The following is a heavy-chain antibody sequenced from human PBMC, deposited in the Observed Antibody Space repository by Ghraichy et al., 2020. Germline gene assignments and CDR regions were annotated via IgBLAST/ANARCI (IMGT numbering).Heavy chain of an antibody. Sequence: SETLSLTCTVSGGSISSSSYYWGWIRQPPGKGLEWIGSIYYSGSTYYNPSLKSRVTISVDTSKNQFSLKLSSVTAADTAVYYCARRWAAAGTTVGWFDPWGQGTLVTVSS. CDR2: IYYSGST. J-gene: IGHJ5*02. CDR3: ARRWAAAGTTVGWFDP. V-gene: IGHV4-39*01. D-gene: IGHD6-13*01. CDR1: GGSISSSSYY.